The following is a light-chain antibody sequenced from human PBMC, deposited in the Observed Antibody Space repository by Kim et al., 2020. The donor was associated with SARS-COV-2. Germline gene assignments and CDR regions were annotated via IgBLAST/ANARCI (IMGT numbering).Light chain of an antibody. CDR3: QSWDSSTGV. V-gene: IGLV3-1*01. CDR1: KLGDKY. Sequence: SYELTQPPSVSVSPGQTASITCSGDKLGDKYACWYQQKPGQSPVLVIYQDSKRPSGIPERLSGSNSGNTATLTISWTQAMDEADYYCQSWDSSTGVFGGG. CDR2: QDS. J-gene: IGLJ3*02.